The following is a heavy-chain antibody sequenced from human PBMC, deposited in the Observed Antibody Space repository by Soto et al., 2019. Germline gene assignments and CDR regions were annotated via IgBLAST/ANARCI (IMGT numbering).Heavy chain of an antibody. CDR3: ANGRFLEWLLPDNWFDP. J-gene: IGHJ5*02. D-gene: IGHD3-3*01. Sequence: PGGSLRLSCAAAGFTFSDYAMNWVRQAPGKGLEWVSAISGSGANTYYADSVKGRFTISRDNPKNMLYLQMNSLRDEDTAVYYCANGRFLEWLLPDNWFDPWGQGTLVTVSS. CDR2: ISGSGANT. CDR1: GFTFSDYA. V-gene: IGHV3-23*01.